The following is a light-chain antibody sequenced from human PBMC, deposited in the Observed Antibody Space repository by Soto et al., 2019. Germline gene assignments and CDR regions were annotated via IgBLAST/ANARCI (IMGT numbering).Light chain of an antibody. J-gene: IGKJ1*01. CDR3: QQYGSSPWT. CDR1: QSVSSTY. CDR2: GAS. V-gene: IGKV3-20*01. Sequence: EIVLTQSPGTLSLSPGQRATLSCRASQSVSSTYLAWYQQKAGQGPTLLIYGASTRATGIPARFSGSGSGTDFTLTIISLEPEDFSVYYCQQYGSSPWTFGQGTKVEV.